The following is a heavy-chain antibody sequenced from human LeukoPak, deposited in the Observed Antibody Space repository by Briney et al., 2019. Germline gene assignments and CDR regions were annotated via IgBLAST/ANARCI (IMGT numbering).Heavy chain of an antibody. CDR1: GFTFTSYD. CDR3: ARGSGYLETFDY. V-gene: IGHV3-30*02. Sequence: GGSLRLSCAASGFTFTSYDMHWVRQAPGKGLEWVAFIRYDGSNKYYADSVKGRFTISRDNSRNTLYLQMNSLRAEDTAVYYCARGSGYLETFDYWGQGTLVTVSS. D-gene: IGHD3-22*01. J-gene: IGHJ4*02. CDR2: IRYDGSNK.